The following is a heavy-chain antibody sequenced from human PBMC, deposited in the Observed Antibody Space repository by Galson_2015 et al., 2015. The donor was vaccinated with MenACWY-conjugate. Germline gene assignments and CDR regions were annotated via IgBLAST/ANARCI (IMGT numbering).Heavy chain of an antibody. J-gene: IGHJ4*02. V-gene: IGHV3-23*01. Sequence: SLRLSCAASGFTFSNYAMSWVRQAPGKGLEWVSGIRGRTGSTYYADSVKGRLTISRDNPKNTLYLQMNSLRVEDTAIYYCARYRLDTSATTDFWGQGTLVTVSS. CDR3: ARYRLDTSATTDF. CDR1: GFTFSNYA. D-gene: IGHD6-19*01. CDR2: IRGRTGST.